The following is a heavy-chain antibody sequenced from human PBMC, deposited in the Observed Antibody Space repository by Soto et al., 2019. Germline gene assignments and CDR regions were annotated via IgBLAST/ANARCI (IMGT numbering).Heavy chain of an antibody. J-gene: IGHJ6*02. CDR1: GYSFTSYL. CDR3: SIATMAPRVSQWLAGYYYYGMDV. D-gene: IGHD6-19*01. CDR2: IDPSDSYT. V-gene: IGHV5-10-1*01. Sequence: RGESLKISFKGSGYSFTSYLISWVRQMPVKGLEWMGRIDPSDSYTNYSPSFQGHVTISADKSISTAYLQWSSLKASDTAMYYSSIATMAPRVSQWLAGYYYYGMDVGGEGT.